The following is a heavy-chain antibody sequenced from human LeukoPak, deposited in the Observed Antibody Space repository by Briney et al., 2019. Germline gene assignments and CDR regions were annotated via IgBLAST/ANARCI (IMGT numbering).Heavy chain of an antibody. Sequence: SGGSLRLSCAASGFTFSSYEMNWVRQAPGKGLEWVSYISSSGNIIYYADSVKGRFTISRDNAKNSLYLQMNSLRAEDTAVYYCARDSQSTKRELDYWGQGTLATVSS. CDR3: ARDSQSTKRELDY. D-gene: IGHD5/OR15-5a*01. J-gene: IGHJ4*02. V-gene: IGHV3-48*03. CDR2: ISSSGNII. CDR1: GFTFSSYE.